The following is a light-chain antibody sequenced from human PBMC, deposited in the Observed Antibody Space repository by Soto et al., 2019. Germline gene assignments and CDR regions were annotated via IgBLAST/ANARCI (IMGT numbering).Light chain of an antibody. CDR3: CSFAGSSTYV. V-gene: IGLV2-23*01. CDR2: EGT. J-gene: IGLJ1*01. Sequence: QSVLTQPASVSGSPGQSITISCTGNSSDIGTYNLVSWYQQHPGNAPKLIIYEGTKRPSGVSYRFSGSKSGNTASLTISGLQEEDEGDYHCCSFAGSSTYVFGTGTKVTVL. CDR1: SSDIGTYNL.